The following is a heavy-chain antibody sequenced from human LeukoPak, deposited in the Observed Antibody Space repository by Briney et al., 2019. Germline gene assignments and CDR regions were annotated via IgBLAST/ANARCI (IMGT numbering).Heavy chain of an antibody. J-gene: IGHJ4*02. Sequence: GASVKVSCKASGYTFTSYGISWVRQAPGQGLEWMGWISAYNGNTNYAQKLQGRVTMTTDTSTSTACMELRSLRSDDTAVYYCARDGTYYDILTGYYPTPDSDYWGQGTLVTVSS. CDR1: GYTFTSYG. CDR2: ISAYNGNT. CDR3: ARDGTYYDILTGYYPTPDSDY. D-gene: IGHD3-9*01. V-gene: IGHV1-18*01.